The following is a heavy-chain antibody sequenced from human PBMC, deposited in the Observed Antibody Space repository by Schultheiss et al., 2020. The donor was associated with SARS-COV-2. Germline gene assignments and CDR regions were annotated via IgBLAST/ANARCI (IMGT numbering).Heavy chain of an antibody. V-gene: IGHV3-48*01. J-gene: IGHJ4*02. D-gene: IGHD6-19*01. Sequence: GGSLRLSCAASGFTFSSYAMSWVRQAPGKGLEWVSYISSSGSTIYYADSVKGRFTISRDNSKNTLYLQMNSLRAEDTAVYYCASTGGTALTLSSIAVAGPGDYWGQGTLVTVSS. CDR2: ISSSGSTI. CDR1: GFTFSSYA. CDR3: ASTGGTALTLSSIAVAGPGDY.